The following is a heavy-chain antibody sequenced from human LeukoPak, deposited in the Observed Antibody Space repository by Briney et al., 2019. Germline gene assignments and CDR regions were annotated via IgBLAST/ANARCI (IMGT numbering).Heavy chain of an antibody. V-gene: IGHV3-30*18. D-gene: IGHD4-17*01. J-gene: IGHJ6*02. Sequence: GRSLRLSCAVSGFTCGNYGMHWVRQAPGKGLEWVALISYDGSSEYYAGSVKGRFTISRDNSKITVYLQMNSLKAEDTAVYYCAKELYNYGDYGAEGLDVGGQGTTVTVS. CDR2: ISYDGSSE. CDR3: AKELYNYGDYGAEGLDV. CDR1: GFTCGNYG.